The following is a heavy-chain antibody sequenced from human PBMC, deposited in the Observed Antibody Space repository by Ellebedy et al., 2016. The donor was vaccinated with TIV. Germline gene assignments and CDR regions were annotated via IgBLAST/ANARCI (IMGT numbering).Heavy chain of an antibody. CDR3: ARVRGRVSTN. CDR2: ISTYNCNT. CDR1: AGTFSSYA. D-gene: IGHD3-10*01. Sequence: ASVKVSCXASAGTFSSYAIRWVRQAPGQGLEWMGWISTYNCNTNYAQKLQGRVTMTTDTSTSTAYMELRSLRSDDTAVYYCARVRGRVSTNWGQGTLVTVSS. J-gene: IGHJ4*02. V-gene: IGHV1-18*01.